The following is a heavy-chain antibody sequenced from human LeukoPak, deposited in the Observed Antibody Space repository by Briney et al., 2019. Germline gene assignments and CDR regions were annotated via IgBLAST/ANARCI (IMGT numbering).Heavy chain of an antibody. CDR1: GFTFSSYS. CDR3: ASYMRPTRYYFDY. V-gene: IGHV3-21*01. J-gene: IGHJ4*02. Sequence: PGGSLRLSCAASGFTFSSYSMNWVRQAPGKGLEWVSSISSSSSYIYYADSVKGRFTISRDNAKNSLYLQMNSLRAEDTAVYYCASYMRPTRYYFDYWGQGTLVTVSS. CDR2: ISSSSSYI.